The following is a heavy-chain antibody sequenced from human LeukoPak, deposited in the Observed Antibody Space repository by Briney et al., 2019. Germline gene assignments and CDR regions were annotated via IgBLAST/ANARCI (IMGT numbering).Heavy chain of an antibody. D-gene: IGHD3-22*01. CDR1: GYTFTSYD. V-gene: IGHV1-8*01. J-gene: IGHJ4*02. Sequence: ASVKVSCKASGYTFTSYDITWVRQATGQGLEWMGWMNPNSGDTAYAQKFQGRVAMTRDTSISTAYMELSSLRSEDTAVYYCARGLGDYYDTSGYYYAVPAHWGQGTLVTVSS. CDR3: ARGLGDYYDTSGYYYAVPAH. CDR2: MNPNSGDT.